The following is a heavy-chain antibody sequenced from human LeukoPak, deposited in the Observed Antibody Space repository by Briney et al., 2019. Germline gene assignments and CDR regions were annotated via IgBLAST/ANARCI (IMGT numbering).Heavy chain of an antibody. Sequence: PSQTLSLTCTVSGGSISSGGYYWSWIRQPPGKGLEWIGYIYHSGSTYYNPSLKSRVTISVDTSKNQFSLRLSSVTAADTAVYYCARQDFWSGYAVNGFDYWGQGTLVTVSS. D-gene: IGHD3-3*01. CDR1: GGSISSGGYY. CDR2: IYHSGST. CDR3: ARQDFWSGYAVNGFDY. V-gene: IGHV4-30-2*01. J-gene: IGHJ4*02.